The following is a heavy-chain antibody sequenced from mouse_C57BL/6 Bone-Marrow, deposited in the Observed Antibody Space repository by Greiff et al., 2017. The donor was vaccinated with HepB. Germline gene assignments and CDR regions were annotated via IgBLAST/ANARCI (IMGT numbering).Heavy chain of an antibody. CDR3: ARWGGSEDFDY. V-gene: IGHV1-50*01. CDR1: GYTFTSYW. CDR2: IDPSDSYT. Sequence: QVQLQQPGAELVKPGASVKLSCKASGYTFTSYWMQWVKQRPGQGLEWIGEIDPSDSYTNYNQKFKGKATLTVDTSSSTAYMQLSSLTSEDSAVYYCARWGGSEDFDYWGQGTTLTVSS. J-gene: IGHJ2*01.